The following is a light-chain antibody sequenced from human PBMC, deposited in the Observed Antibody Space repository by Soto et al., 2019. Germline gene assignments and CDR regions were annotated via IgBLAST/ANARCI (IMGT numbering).Light chain of an antibody. CDR3: QSFDSSLSVYV. CDR1: SSNIGAGYG. Sequence: QSVLTQPPSASGTPGQRVTISCTGSSSNIGAGYGVHWYQQLPGTAPKLLIDGNNNRPSGVPDRFSGSKSGTSASLAITGLQAEDEADYYCQSFDSSLSVYVFGTGTKLTVL. J-gene: IGLJ1*01. CDR2: GNN. V-gene: IGLV1-40*01.